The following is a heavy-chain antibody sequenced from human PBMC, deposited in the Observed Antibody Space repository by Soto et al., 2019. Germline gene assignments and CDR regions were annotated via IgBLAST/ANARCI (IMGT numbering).Heavy chain of an antibody. CDR3: ATGTVTSGRGFGP. J-gene: IGHJ5*02. Sequence: QVPLVQSGTEVKEPGASVKVSCKASASTFTGYTMNWVRQAPGQGLEWMGWISTFNGNTKYAGNFVGRVTMTTNTPTTTAYMELTSLTFDNTAAYFCATGTVTSGRGFGPWAQGNLVSVSS. CDR1: ASTFTGYT. CDR2: ISTFNGNT. D-gene: IGHD4-17*01. V-gene: IGHV1-18*04.